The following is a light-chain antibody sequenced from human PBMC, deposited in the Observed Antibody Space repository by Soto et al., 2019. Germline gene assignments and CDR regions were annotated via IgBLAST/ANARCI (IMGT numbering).Light chain of an antibody. Sequence: EIVLTQATGTLSLSPGDRATLSCRASHSVSRTYLAWSQQRPGQAPXLLMYGASDRATGTPGRFSGSGSGTDFTLTISGLEPEDSAVYYYQQFDDSVTFGQGTRLEI. CDR2: GAS. V-gene: IGKV3-20*01. J-gene: IGKJ5*01. CDR1: HSVSRTY. CDR3: QQFDDSVT.